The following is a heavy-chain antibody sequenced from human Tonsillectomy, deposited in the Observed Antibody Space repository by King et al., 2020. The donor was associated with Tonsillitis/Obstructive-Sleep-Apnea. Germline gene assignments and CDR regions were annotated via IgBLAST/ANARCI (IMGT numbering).Heavy chain of an antibody. V-gene: IGHV3-43*02. CDR1: GFTFDDYA. J-gene: IGHJ6*03. Sequence: GQLVQSGGGVVQPGGSLRLPCAASGFTFDDYAMHWVRQAPGRGLEWVSLISGDGGSTYYAGSVKGRFTISRDNSKNSLYLQVNSLRTEDTALYYCAKDGSSGSYGYYYYYYMDVWGKGTTVTVSS. CDR2: ISGDGGST. CDR3: AKDGSSGSYGYYYYYYMDV. D-gene: IGHD6-19*01.